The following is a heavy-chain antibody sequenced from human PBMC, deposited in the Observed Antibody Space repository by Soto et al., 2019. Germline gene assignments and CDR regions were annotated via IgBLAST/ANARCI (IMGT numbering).Heavy chain of an antibody. Sequence: SETLSLTCAVSGASFSGFYWSWIRQSPGKGLEWIGEIDHSGITNHNTALKSRATMSVDTSKNQFSLKLRSVTAADTAVYYCARGVSVTLAVQGGAPDKNYFDSWSQGTLVTVSS. CDR1: GASFSGFY. D-gene: IGHD1-26*01. CDR2: IDHSGIT. CDR3: ARGVSVTLAVQGGAPDKNYFDS. J-gene: IGHJ4*02. V-gene: IGHV4-34*04.